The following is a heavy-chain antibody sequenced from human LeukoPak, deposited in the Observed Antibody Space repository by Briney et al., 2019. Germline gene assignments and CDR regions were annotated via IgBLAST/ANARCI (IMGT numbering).Heavy chain of an antibody. CDR1: GGTFSSYA. D-gene: IGHD1-26*01. J-gene: IGHJ4*02. CDR3: ARETSGRYCWYFEY. Sequence: SVKVSCKASGGTFSSYAISWVRQAPGQGLEWMGGIIPIFGTANYAQKFQGRVTITADESTSTAYMELSSLRSEDTAVYYCARETSGRYCWYFEYWGQGTVVSV. CDR2: IIPIFGTA. V-gene: IGHV1-69*13.